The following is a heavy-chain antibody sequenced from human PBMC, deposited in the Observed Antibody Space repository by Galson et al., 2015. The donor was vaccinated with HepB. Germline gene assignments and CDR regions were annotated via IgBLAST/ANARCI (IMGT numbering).Heavy chain of an antibody. CDR3: AKDGLNYYDSSGYYPLAPPPTAEYFQH. CDR1: GFTFSSYA. D-gene: IGHD3-22*01. Sequence: SLRLSCAASGFTFSSYAMSWVRQAPGKGLEWVSAISGSGGSTYYADSVKGRFTISRDNSKNTLYLQMNSLRAEDTAVYYCAKDGLNYYDSSGYYPLAPPPTAEYFQHWGQGTLVTVSS. J-gene: IGHJ1*01. CDR2: ISGSGGST. V-gene: IGHV3-23*01.